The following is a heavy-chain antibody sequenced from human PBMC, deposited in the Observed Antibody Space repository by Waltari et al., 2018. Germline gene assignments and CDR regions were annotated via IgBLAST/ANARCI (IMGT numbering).Heavy chain of an antibody. CDR2: IYHSGST. V-gene: IGHV4-38-2*02. CDR3: ARTPMHFDY. J-gene: IGHJ4*02. Sequence: QVQLQESGPGLVKPSETLSLTCTVSGYSISSGYYWGWIRQPPGKGLEWIGSIYHSGSTYYNPSLKSRVTISVDTSKNQFSLKLSSVTAADTAMYYCARTPMHFDYWGQGTLVTVSS. CDR1: GYSISSGYY.